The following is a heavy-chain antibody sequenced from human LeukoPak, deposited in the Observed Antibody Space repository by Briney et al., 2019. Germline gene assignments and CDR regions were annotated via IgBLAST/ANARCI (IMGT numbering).Heavy chain of an antibody. J-gene: IGHJ5*02. CDR3: AKLLSGWTNWFDP. Sequence: PGGSLRLSCAASGFTFSSYWMSWVRQAPGKGLEWVSAISGSGVNTYYADSVKGRFTISRDNSKNTLYLQMNSLRAEDTAVYYCAKLLSGWTNWFDPWGQGTLVTVSS. CDR1: GFTFSSYW. V-gene: IGHV3-23*01. CDR2: ISGSGVNT. D-gene: IGHD6-19*01.